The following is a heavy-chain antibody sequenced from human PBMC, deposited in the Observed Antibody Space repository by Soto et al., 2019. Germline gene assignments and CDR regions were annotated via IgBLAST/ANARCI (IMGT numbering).Heavy chain of an antibody. Sequence: SETLSLTCSVSGASIRDYHWSWARQPAGKGLEWIGRLYISGSTKYNPSLKSRVTMSADTSVNQFSLTLRSVTAADTAIYYCARMYNSGFYRPEGDYYFYGMDVWGQGTTVTVSS. CDR1: GASIRDYH. J-gene: IGHJ6*02. CDR3: ARMYNSGFYRPEGDYYFYGMDV. V-gene: IGHV4-4*07. CDR2: LYISGST. D-gene: IGHD6-19*01.